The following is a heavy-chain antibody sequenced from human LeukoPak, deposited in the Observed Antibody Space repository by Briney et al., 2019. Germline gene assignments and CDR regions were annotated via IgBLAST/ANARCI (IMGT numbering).Heavy chain of an antibody. D-gene: IGHD2-2*01. Sequence: SETLSLTCAVYGGSFSGYYWSWLRQPPGRGLEWIGEINHSGSTNYNPSLKRRVTISVDTSKNQFSLKLSSVTAADTAVYYCARGKDCSSTSCYGGYYFDYWGQGTLVTVSS. V-gene: IGHV4-34*01. CDR2: INHSGST. CDR3: ARGKDCSSTSCYGGYYFDY. J-gene: IGHJ4*02. CDR1: GGSFSGYY.